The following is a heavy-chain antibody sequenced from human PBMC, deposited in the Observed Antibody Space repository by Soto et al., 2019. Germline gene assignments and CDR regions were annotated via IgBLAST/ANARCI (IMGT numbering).Heavy chain of an antibody. V-gene: IGHV4-34*01. Sequence: SETLSLTCAVYGGSFSGYYWSWIRQPPGKGLEWIGEINHSGSTNYNPSLKSRVTISVDTSKNQFSLKLSSVTAADTAVYYCAREGNSRTNDYWGQGTLVTVSS. CDR3: AREGNSRTNDY. CDR2: INHSGST. CDR1: GGSFSGYY. J-gene: IGHJ4*02. D-gene: IGHD3-22*01.